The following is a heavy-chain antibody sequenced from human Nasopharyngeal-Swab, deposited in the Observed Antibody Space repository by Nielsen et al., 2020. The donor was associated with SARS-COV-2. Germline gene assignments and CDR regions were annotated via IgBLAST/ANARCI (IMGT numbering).Heavy chain of an antibody. D-gene: IGHD6-13*01. J-gene: IGHJ4*02. CDR3: AKVRGGYSSSWYDY. CDR2: ISAYNGNT. Sequence: WVRQAPGQGLEWMGWISAYNGNTNYAQKLQGRVTMTTDTSTSTAYMELRSLRSDDTAVYYCAKVRGGYSSSWYDYWGQGTLVTVS. V-gene: IGHV1-18*01.